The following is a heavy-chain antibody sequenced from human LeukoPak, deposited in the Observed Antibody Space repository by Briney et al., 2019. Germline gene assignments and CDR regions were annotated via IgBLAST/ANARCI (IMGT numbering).Heavy chain of an antibody. D-gene: IGHD4-17*01. CDR1: GGSISSGGYY. CDR2: IYYSGST. V-gene: IGHV4-31*03. CDR3: AGGERNLYDYYGMDV. J-gene: IGHJ6*02. Sequence: SETLSLTCTVSGGSISSGGYYWSWIRQHPGKGLEWIGYIYYSGSTYYNPSLKSRVTISVDTSKNQFSLKLSSVTAADTAVYYCAGGERNLYDYYGMDVWGQGTTVTVSS.